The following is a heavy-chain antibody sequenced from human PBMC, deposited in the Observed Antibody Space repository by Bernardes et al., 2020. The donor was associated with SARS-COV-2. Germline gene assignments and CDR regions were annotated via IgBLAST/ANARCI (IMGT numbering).Heavy chain of an antibody. V-gene: IGHV3-15*07. CDR2: IKRKTDGGTT. J-gene: IGHJ4*02. CDR1: GFTFSNAW. CDR3: TTGAEIYYDSSGFSYYFDF. Sequence: GGSLRLSCAASGFTFSNAWMNWVRQAPGKWLAWVGHIKRKTDGGTTDYAAPVKGRFTISGDDSKNTMYLQMNSLKTEDTAVYYCTTGAEIYYDSSGFSYYFDFWGQGTLVTVSS. D-gene: IGHD3-22*01.